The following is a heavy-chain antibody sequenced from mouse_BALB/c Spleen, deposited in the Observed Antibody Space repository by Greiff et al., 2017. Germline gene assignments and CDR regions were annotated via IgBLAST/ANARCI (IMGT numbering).Heavy chain of an antibody. Sequence: EVKLMESGPGLVKPSQSLSLTCTVTGYSITSDYAWYWIRQFPGNKLEWMGYISYSGSTSYNPSLKSRISITRDTSKNQFFLQLNSVTTEDTATYYCARKYDYGGGYAMDYWGQGTSVTVSS. J-gene: IGHJ4*01. V-gene: IGHV3-2*02. CDR2: ISYSGST. D-gene: IGHD2-4*01. CDR3: ARKYDYGGGYAMDY. CDR1: GYSITSDYA.